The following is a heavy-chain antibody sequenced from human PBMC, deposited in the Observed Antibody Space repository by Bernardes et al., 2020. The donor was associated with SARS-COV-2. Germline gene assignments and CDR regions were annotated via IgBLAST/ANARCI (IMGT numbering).Heavy chain of an antibody. J-gene: IGHJ4*02. V-gene: IGHV1-2*04. CDR3: ARAAGAPRTIFGVVTKSQPFDY. CDR1: GYTFTGYY. CDR2: INPNSGGT. Sequence: ASVKVSCKASGYTFTGYYMHWVRQAPGQGLEWMGWINPNSGGTNYAQKFQGWVTMTRDTSISTAYMELSRLRSDDTAVYYCARAAGAPRTIFGVVTKSQPFDYWGQGTLVTVSS. D-gene: IGHD3-3*01.